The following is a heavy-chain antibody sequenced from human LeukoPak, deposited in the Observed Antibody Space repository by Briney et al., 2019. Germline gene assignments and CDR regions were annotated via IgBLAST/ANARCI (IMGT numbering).Heavy chain of an antibody. V-gene: IGHV1-18*01. CDR1: GYTFTSYG. Sequence: ASVKVSCKASGYTFTSYGISWVRQAPGQGLEWMGWISAYNGNTNYAQKLQGRVTMTTDTSTSTAYMEPRSLRSDDTAVYYCARGRDYDFWSARNHGAFDIWGQGTMVTVSS. CDR2: ISAYNGNT. CDR3: ARGRDYDFWSARNHGAFDI. J-gene: IGHJ3*02. D-gene: IGHD3-3*01.